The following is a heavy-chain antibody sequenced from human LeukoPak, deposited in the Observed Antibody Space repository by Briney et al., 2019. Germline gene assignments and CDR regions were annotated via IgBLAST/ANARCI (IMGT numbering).Heavy chain of an antibody. CDR1: GGSISNYY. J-gene: IGHJ3*01. V-gene: IGHV4-4*07. CDR3: ARGRYCTATTCDAGGDAFDV. CDR2: IYPRGST. Sequence: SETLSLTCTVSGGSISNYYWSWIRQPAGKGLEWIGRIYPRGSTTYNSSLKSRVTMSADTSKNHFSLKLSSLTAADTAVYYCARGRYCTATTCDAGGDAFDVWGQGTMVTVSS. D-gene: IGHD2-2*01.